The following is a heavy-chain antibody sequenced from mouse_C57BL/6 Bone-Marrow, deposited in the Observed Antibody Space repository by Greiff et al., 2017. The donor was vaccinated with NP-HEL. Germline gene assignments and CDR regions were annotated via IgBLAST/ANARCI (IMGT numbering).Heavy chain of an antibody. CDR1: GYTFTSYW. CDR2: IDPSDSYT. CDR3: ARGTARFAY. D-gene: IGHD3-3*01. J-gene: IGHJ3*01. Sequence: QVQLQQPGAELVMPGASVKLSCKASGYTFTSYWMHWVKQRPGQGLEWIGEIDPSDSYTNYNQKFKGKATLTVDKSSSTAYMQLSSLTSEDSAVYYCARGTARFAYWGQGTLVTVSA. V-gene: IGHV1-69*01.